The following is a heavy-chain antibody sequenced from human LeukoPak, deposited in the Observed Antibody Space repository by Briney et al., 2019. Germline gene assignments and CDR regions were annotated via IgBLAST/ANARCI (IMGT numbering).Heavy chain of an antibody. V-gene: IGHV4-34*01. CDR1: GGSFSGYY. J-gene: IGHJ5*02. D-gene: IGHD3-22*01. CDR3: ARDSGYDSRGFYYGGFDP. CDR2: INHSGST. Sequence: SETLSLTCAVYGGSFSGYYWSWTRQPPGKGLEWIGEINHSGSTNYNPSLKSRVTISVDTSKNQFSLTLSSVTVADTAVYYCARDSGYDSRGFYYGGFDPWGQGILVTVSS.